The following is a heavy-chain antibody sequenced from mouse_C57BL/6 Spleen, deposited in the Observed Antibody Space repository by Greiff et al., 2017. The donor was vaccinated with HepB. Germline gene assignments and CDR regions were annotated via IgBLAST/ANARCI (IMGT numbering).Heavy chain of an antibody. J-gene: IGHJ4*01. Sequence: QVQLQQSGPELVKPGASVKISCKASGYSFTSYYIHWVKQRPGQGLEWIGWIYPGSGNTKYNEKFKGKATLTADTSSSTAYMQLSSLTSEDSAVYYCAREDGNDAMDYWGQGTSVTVSS. CDR2: IYPGSGNT. V-gene: IGHV1-66*01. CDR3: AREDGNDAMDY. CDR1: GYSFTSYY. D-gene: IGHD2-1*01.